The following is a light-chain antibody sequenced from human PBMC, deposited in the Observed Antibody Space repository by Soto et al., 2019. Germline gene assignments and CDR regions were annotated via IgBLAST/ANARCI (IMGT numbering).Light chain of an antibody. CDR2: EVS. CDR3: NSYTSSSTLV. Sequence: QSALTQPRSVSGSPGQSVTISCTGTSSDVAAYNYVSWYQQHPGKAPQLMIYEVSNRPSGVSNRFSGSKSGNTASLTISGLQAEDEADYYCNSYTSSSTLVFGTGTKLTVL. CDR1: SSDVAAYNY. J-gene: IGLJ1*01. V-gene: IGLV2-14*01.